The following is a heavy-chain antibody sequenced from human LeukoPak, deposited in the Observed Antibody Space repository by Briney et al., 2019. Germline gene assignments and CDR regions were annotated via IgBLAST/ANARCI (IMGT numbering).Heavy chain of an antibody. J-gene: IGHJ5*02. Sequence: GGSLRLSCAASGFTLSSYAMHWVRQAPGKGLEWVAVISYDGSNKYYADPVKGRFTISRDNSKNTLYLQMNSLRAEDAAVYYCARRAGGTMVRGPTKNWFDPWGQGTLVTVSS. CDR2: ISYDGSNK. CDR1: GFTLSSYA. V-gene: IGHV3-30*04. CDR3: ARRAGGTMVRGPTKNWFDP. D-gene: IGHD3-10*01.